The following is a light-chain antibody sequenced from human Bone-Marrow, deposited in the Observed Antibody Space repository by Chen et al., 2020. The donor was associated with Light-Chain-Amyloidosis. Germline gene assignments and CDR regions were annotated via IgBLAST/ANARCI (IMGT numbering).Light chain of an antibody. CDR2: SNN. CDR1: SSNIGANT. V-gene: IGLV1-44*01. CDR3: AAWDDNLNGWV. J-gene: IGLJ3*02. Sequence: SVLTQPPSASGTPGQRVTISCSGSSSNIGANTVNWYQQFPGTAPKLLIYSNNQRPSGVPDRFSASKSGTSASLAISGLQSEDESDYSCAAWDDNLNGWVFGGGTKLTVL.